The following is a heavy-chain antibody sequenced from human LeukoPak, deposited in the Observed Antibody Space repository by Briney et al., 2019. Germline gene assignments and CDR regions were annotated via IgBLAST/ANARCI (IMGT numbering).Heavy chain of an antibody. Sequence: SETLSLTCGVYGGSFSAYYWSWIRQAPEKGLEWIGEINHRGSTNYNPSLKSRVTISLDTSENQFSLKLSSVTAADTAVYYCARGRVTTFGVVIPLDYWGQGALVTVSS. D-gene: IGHD3-3*01. V-gene: IGHV4-34*01. CDR1: GGSFSAYY. CDR3: ARGRVTTFGVVIPLDY. CDR2: INHRGST. J-gene: IGHJ4*02.